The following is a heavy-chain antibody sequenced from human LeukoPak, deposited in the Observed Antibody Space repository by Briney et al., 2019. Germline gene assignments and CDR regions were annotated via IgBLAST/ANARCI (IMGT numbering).Heavy chain of an antibody. CDR3: ARDVPRGTNWVDP. CDR1: GFTFSSNS. CDR2: ISSSSSTI. D-gene: IGHD2-2*01. Sequence: GGSLRLSCAASGFTFSSNSMNWVRQAPGKGLEWVSYISSSSSTIQYADSVKGRFTISRDNAKNSLYLQMNSLRDEDTAVYYCARDVPRGTNWVDPWGQGTLVTVSS. V-gene: IGHV3-48*02. J-gene: IGHJ5*02.